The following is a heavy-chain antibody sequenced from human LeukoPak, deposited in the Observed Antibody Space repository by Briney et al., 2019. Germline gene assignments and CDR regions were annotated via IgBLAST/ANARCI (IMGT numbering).Heavy chain of an antibody. CDR3: ARGDYGDYRIFYTLFDF. J-gene: IGHJ4*02. CDR1: GYSFTNYW. V-gene: IGHV5-51*01. D-gene: IGHD4-17*01. Sequence: GESLKISCKGSGYSFTNYWIGWVRQMPGKGLEWMGIIYPGDSDTRYSPSFQGQVTISADKSISTANLQWSSLKASDTAMYYCARGDYGDYRIFYTLFDFWGQGTLVTVSS. CDR2: IYPGDSDT.